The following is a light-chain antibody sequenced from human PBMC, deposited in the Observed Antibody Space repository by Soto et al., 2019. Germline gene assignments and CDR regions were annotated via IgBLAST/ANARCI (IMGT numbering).Light chain of an antibody. J-gene: IGKJ4*01. Sequence: DIQMTQSPSTLSASVGDRVTITCRASQSISSWLAWYQQKPGKAPKLLIYKASSLESGVPSRFSGSGSGTEFTLTISSLQPDDFATHYCQQYNSYVTFGGGTKVDIK. CDR2: KAS. CDR3: QQYNSYVT. V-gene: IGKV1-5*03. CDR1: QSISSW.